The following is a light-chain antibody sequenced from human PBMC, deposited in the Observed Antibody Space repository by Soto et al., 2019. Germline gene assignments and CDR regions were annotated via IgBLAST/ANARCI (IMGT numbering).Light chain of an antibody. J-gene: IGKJ5*01. V-gene: IGKV1-9*01. CDR1: QVISSY. Sequence: DIQWTHSPSLLSASSGDRVTITCLASQVISSYLAWYQQKPGKAHKLMIYAASTLQSGVNSRFSGSGSGTEFTLTITSMQPEDFATYYCKKLNSFHINFGKGQRRAIK. CDR2: AAS. CDR3: KKLNSFHIN.